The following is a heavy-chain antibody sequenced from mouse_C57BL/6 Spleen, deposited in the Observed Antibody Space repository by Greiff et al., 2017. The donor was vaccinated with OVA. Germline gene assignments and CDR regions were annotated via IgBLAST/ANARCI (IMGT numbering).Heavy chain of an antibody. Sequence: VQLQQSGAELVRPGTSVKVSCKASGYAFTNYLIEWVKQRPGQGLEWIGVINPGSGGTNYNEKFKGKATLTADKSSSTAYMQLSSLTSEDSAVYFCARGGTTVVAGDYWGQGTTLTVSS. CDR1: GYAFTNYL. J-gene: IGHJ2*01. V-gene: IGHV1-54*01. CDR2: INPGSGGT. CDR3: ARGGTTVVAGDY. D-gene: IGHD1-1*01.